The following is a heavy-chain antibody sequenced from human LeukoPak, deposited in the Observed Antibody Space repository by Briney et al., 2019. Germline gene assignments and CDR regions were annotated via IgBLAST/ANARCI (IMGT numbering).Heavy chain of an antibody. CDR3: ARGGYCGGDCLLGDDAFDI. Sequence: SETLSLTCTVSGGSISSYYWSWLRQPAGKGLEWIGRIYTSGSTNYNPSLKSRVTMSVDTSKNQFSLKLSSVTAADTAVYYCARGGYCGGDCLLGDDAFDIWGQGTMVTVSS. CDR2: IYTSGST. CDR1: GGSISSYY. J-gene: IGHJ3*02. V-gene: IGHV4-4*07. D-gene: IGHD2-21*01.